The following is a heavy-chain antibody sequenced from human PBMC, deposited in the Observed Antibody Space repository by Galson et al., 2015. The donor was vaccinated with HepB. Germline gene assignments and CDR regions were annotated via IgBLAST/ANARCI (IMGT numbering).Heavy chain of an antibody. D-gene: IGHD3-10*01. V-gene: IGHV3-15*07. Sequence: SLRLSCAASGFTFSNAWMNWVRQAPGKGLEWVGRIKSKTDGGTTDYAAPVKGRFTISRDDSKNTLYLQMNSLKTEDTAVYYCTAEPGPLWFGELLNWGYWGQGTLVTVSS. CDR2: IKSKTDGGTT. CDR3: TAEPGPLWFGELLNWGY. CDR1: GFTFSNAW. J-gene: IGHJ4*02.